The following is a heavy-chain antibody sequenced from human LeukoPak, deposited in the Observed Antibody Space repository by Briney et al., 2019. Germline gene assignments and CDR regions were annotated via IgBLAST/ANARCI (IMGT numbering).Heavy chain of an antibody. J-gene: IGHJ3*02. Sequence: SETLSLTCAVYGGSFSGYYWSWIRQPPGKGLEWIGEIDHSGSTNYNPSLKSRVTISVDTSKNQFSLKLSSVTAADTAVYYCARYYYDSSGYYYPDAFDIWGQGTMVTVSS. CDR2: IDHSGST. CDR3: ARYYYDSSGYYYPDAFDI. CDR1: GGSFSGYY. V-gene: IGHV4-34*01. D-gene: IGHD3-22*01.